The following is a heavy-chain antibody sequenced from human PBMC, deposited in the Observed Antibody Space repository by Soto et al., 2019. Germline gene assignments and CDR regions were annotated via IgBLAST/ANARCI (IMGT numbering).Heavy chain of an antibody. CDR3: ARDCSGGSCTSGYFNYYGMDV. Sequence: PVGFLRLSCAASWFSVSSNYISWVRQAPGKGLEWVSIIYSGGSTYYADSVKGRFTISRDNSKNTVYLQMNSLRAEDTAVYYCARDCSGGSCTSGYFNYYGMDVWGQGTTVTVSS. J-gene: IGHJ6*02. CDR2: IYSGGST. CDR1: WFSVSSNY. V-gene: IGHV3-53*01. D-gene: IGHD2-15*01.